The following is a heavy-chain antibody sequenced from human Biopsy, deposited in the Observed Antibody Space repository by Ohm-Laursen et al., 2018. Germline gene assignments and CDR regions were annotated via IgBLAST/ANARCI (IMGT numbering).Heavy chain of an antibody. Sequence: SVKVSCKGSGYAVNDYFLHWLRQAPGQGPEWMGWISPNSGGTNYAQKFQGRVTMTTDTSTSTVYLELRRLISDDTAVYYCARDIMNRIAGLVARSDVFDVWVQGTLVTVSS. CDR3: ARDIMNRIAGLVARSDVFDV. V-gene: IGHV1-2*02. J-gene: IGHJ3*01. CDR2: ISPNSGGT. CDR1: GYAVNDYF. D-gene: IGHD3-16*01.